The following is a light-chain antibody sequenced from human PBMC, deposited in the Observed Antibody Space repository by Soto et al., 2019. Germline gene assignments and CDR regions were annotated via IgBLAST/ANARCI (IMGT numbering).Light chain of an antibody. CDR2: GAS. J-gene: IGKJ1*01. V-gene: IGKV3-20*01. Sequence: EIVLTQSPGTLSLSPGEGATLSCRASESVASNYLAWYQQKPGQAPRLLFYGASSRATGIPDRFSGSGSGTDFTLTISRLEPEDFAVYYCQQYGSSPWTFGQGTKVDIK. CDR3: QQYGSSPWT. CDR1: ESVASNY.